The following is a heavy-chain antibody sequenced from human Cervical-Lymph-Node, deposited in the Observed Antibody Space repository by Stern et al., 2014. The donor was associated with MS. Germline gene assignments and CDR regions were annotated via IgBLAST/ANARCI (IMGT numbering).Heavy chain of an antibody. Sequence: QVQLVQSGAEVKKPGASLKVSCKVSGYTLTDLSVHWVRQAPGKGLEWLGGYDLEEGNTVYAQSFQGRVTMTEDTSTDTAYMELSSLRSEDTAVYHCAAASRYDALDLWGQGTVVIVSS. D-gene: IGHD1-14*01. CDR3: AAASRYDALDL. CDR1: GYTLTDLS. J-gene: IGHJ3*01. V-gene: IGHV1-24*01. CDR2: YDLEEGNT.